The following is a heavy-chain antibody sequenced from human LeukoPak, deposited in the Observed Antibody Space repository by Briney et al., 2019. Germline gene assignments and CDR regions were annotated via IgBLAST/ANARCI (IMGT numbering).Heavy chain of an antibody. J-gene: IGHJ4*02. D-gene: IGHD3-22*01. V-gene: IGHV3-23*01. CDR2: ISGSGSST. CDR1: GFTFSTYG. Sequence: GGSLRLSCAASGFTFSTYGMSWVRQAPGKGLEWVSTISGSGSSTDYADSVKGRFTISRDNSKNTLYLQMNSLRAEDTAVYYCAKDNSSGYYYEDYWGQGTLVTVSS. CDR3: AKDNSSGYYYEDY.